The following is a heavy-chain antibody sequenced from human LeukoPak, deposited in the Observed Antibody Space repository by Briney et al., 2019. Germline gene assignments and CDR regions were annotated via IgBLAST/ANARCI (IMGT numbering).Heavy chain of an antibody. J-gene: IGHJ3*02. D-gene: IGHD6-19*01. CDR1: GFTFSSYA. Sequence: PGGSLRLSCAASGFTFSSYAMSWVRQAPGKGLEWVSAISGSGGSTYYADSVKGRFTISRDNSKNTLYLQMNSLRAEDTAVYYCANHPLAPRYSSGWYSLGVGAFDIWGQGTMVTVSS. CDR2: ISGSGGST. CDR3: ANHPLAPRYSSGWYSLGVGAFDI. V-gene: IGHV3-23*01.